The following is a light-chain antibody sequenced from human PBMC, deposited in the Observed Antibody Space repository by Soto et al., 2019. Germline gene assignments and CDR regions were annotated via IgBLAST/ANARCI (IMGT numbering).Light chain of an antibody. CDR2: DAS. CDR3: QQRSKWPIT. CDR1: QSVSSY. J-gene: IGKJ5*01. Sequence: EIVLTQSPATLSLSPGERATLSCRASQSVSSYLGWYQQKPGQAPRLLNYDASNKATGIPARFIGSGSGTDFTLTISSLEPEDFAVYYCQQRSKWPITFGQGTRLEIK. V-gene: IGKV3-11*01.